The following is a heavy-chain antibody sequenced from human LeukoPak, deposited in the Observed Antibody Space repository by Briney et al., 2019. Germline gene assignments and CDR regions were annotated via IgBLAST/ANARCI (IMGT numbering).Heavy chain of an antibody. Sequence: SGPTLVNPXQTLTLTCTFSGFSLSTSGVGVGWSRQPPGKALEWLALIYWDDDKRYSPSLNSRLTITQDTSKNQVVLTMTNMDPVDTATYYCAHSLEVRGVIPFDYWGQGTLVTVSS. V-gene: IGHV2-5*02. J-gene: IGHJ4*02. CDR1: GFSLSTSGVG. D-gene: IGHD3-10*01. CDR3: AHSLEVRGVIPFDY. CDR2: IYWDDDK.